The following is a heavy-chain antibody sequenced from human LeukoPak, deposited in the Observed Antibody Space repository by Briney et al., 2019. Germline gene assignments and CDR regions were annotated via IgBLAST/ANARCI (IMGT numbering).Heavy chain of an antibody. CDR2: IYYSGST. Sequence: SETLSLTCTVSGDSISGASSYWSWIRQPPGKGLEWIGYIYYSGSTNYNPSLKSRVTISVDTSKNQFSLKLSSVTAADTAVYYCARDPYYDSSGYWGQGTLVTVSS. D-gene: IGHD3-22*01. V-gene: IGHV4-61*01. CDR1: GDSISGASSY. J-gene: IGHJ4*02. CDR3: ARDPYYDSSGY.